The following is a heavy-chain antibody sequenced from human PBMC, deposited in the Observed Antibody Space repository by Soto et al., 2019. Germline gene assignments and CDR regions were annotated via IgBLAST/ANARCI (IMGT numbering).Heavy chain of an antibody. CDR1: GFSFSAYG. Sequence: QVQMVESGGGVVQSGRSLRLSCAASGFSFSAYGLHWVRQAPGKGLEWLAVISNDGRNTYYADSVKDRFTISRDNSKDTLFLQMNSLRGEDTAIYYCAKVIRADSTSSNFYYYSAMDVWGQGTTVTVSS. CDR3: AKVIRADSTSSNFYYYSAMDV. CDR2: ISNDGRNT. D-gene: IGHD6-6*01. J-gene: IGHJ6*02. V-gene: IGHV3-30*18.